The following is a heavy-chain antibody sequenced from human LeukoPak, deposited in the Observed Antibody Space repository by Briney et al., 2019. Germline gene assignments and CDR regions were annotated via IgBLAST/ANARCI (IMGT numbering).Heavy chain of an antibody. V-gene: IGHV1-18*01. CDR3: AREGRDGYNRYDN. D-gene: IGHD5-24*01. Sequence: ASVKVSCRASGYTLSSYGISWVRQAPGQGLEWMGWISAYNGNRDYAQKLQGRVTMTTDTSTSTAYMELRSLRSDDTAVYYCAREGRDGYNRYDNWGQGTLVTVSS. CDR1: GYTLSSYG. J-gene: IGHJ4*02. CDR2: ISAYNGNR.